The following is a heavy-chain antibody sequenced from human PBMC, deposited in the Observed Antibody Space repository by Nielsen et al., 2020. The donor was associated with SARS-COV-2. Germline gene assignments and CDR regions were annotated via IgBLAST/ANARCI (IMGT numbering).Heavy chain of an antibody. V-gene: IGHV4-30-2*01. CDR2: IYHSGST. Sequence: SETLSLTCAVSGGSISSGGYSWSWIRQPPGKGLEWIGYIYHSGSTYYNPSLKSRVTISVDRSKNQFSLKLSSVTAADTAVYYCARGSEELGYCSGGRCYSGWFDPWGQGTLVTVPS. CDR3: ARGSEELGYCSGGRCYSGWFDP. J-gene: IGHJ5*02. D-gene: IGHD2-15*01. CDR1: GGSISSGGYS.